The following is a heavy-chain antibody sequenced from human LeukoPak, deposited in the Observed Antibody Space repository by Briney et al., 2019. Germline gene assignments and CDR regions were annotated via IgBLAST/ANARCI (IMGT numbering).Heavy chain of an antibody. CDR2: ISAYNGNT. V-gene: IGHV1-18*01. CDR3: ARDRSYYDILTGYFSVGKKNSYYYYGMDV. J-gene: IGHJ6*02. Sequence: ASVKVSCKASGYTFTSYGISWVRQAPGQGLEWMGWISAYNGNTNYAQRLQGRVTMTTDTSTSTAYMELRSLRPDDTAVYYCARDRSYYDILTGYFSVGKKNSYYYYGMDVWGQGTTVTVSS. CDR1: GYTFTSYG. D-gene: IGHD3-9*01.